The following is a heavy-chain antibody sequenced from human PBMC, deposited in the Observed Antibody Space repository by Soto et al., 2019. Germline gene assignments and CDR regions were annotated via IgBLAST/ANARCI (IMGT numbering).Heavy chain of an antibody. CDR3: ARGYYYDSSGYLLDY. J-gene: IGHJ4*02. V-gene: IGHV1-69*02. D-gene: IGHD3-22*01. Sequence: QVQLVQSGAEVKKPGSSVKVSCKASGGTFSSYTISWVRQAPGQGLEWMGRIIPILGIANYAQKFQGRVTITADKSTSTAYMERSSLRSEDTAVYYCARGYYYDSSGYLLDYWGQGTLVTVSS. CDR1: GGTFSSYT. CDR2: IIPILGIA.